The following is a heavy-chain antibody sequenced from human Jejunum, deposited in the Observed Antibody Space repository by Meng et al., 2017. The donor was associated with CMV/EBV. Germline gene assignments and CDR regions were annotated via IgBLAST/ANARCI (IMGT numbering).Heavy chain of an antibody. D-gene: IGHD2-15*01. J-gene: IGHJ4*02. CDR3: AKDFYSDFLGEVFDY. CDR2: IRFDGNDK. CDR1: GFIFSTYS. Sequence: GFIFSTYSMHWVLQTPVKGLEWVAFIRFDGNDKRYVDSVKGRFTISRDNSKDTVYLEMNSLRLEDTAVYYCAKDFYSDFLGEVFDYWGQGTLVTVSS. V-gene: IGHV3-30*02.